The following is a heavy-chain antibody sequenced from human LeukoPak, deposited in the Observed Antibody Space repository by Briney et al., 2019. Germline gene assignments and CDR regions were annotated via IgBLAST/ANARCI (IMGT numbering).Heavy chain of an antibody. CDR1: GFNVSANY. D-gene: IGHD3-10*01. V-gene: IGHV3-53*01. CDR3: LSTPHALGFGGGAFDY. CDR2: IYSTAIT. J-gene: IGHJ4*02. Sequence: PGGSLRLSWAAAGFNVSANYMIWVRQAPGKGLEWVSVIYSTAITAYVDSVKGRFTISRDNSKNTLALQMKSLRVEDTAVYYCLSTPHALGFGGGAFDYWGQGTLVTVSS.